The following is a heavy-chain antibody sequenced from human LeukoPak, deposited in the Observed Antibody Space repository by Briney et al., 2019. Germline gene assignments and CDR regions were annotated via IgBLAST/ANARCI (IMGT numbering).Heavy chain of an antibody. D-gene: IGHD1-26*01. CDR1: GGSISSYY. V-gene: IGHV4-59*01. CDR2: IYYSGST. CDR3: ARERGSYGVDY. J-gene: IGHJ4*02. Sequence: KTSETLSLTCTVSGGSISSYYWSWIRQPPGEGLEWIGYIYYSGSTNYNPSLKSRVTISVDTSKNQFSLKLSSVTAADTAVYYCARERGSYGVDYWGQGTLVTVSS.